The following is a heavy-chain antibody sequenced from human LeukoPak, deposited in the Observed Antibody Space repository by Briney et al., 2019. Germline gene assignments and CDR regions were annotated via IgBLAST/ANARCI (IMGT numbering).Heavy chain of an antibody. CDR3: ARGGSFEAFDI. J-gene: IGHJ3*02. CDR1: GGSISSGGYY. Sequence: SQTLSLTCTVSGGSISSGGYYWSWIRQHPWKGLEWIGYIYYSGSTYYNPSLKSRVTISVDTSKNQFSLKLSSVTAADTAVYYCARGGSFEAFDIWGQGTMVTVSS. CDR2: IYYSGST. V-gene: IGHV4-31*03. D-gene: IGHD1-26*01.